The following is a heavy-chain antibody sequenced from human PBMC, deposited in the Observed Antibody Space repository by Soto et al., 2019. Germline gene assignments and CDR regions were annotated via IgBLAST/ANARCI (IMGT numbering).Heavy chain of an antibody. CDR1: GASIRSTDYY. Sequence: PSETLSLTCTVSGASIRSTDYYWSWIRQAPGKGLEWIGYVYYTGSTYYNPSLKSRVTISVDTTKNQFSLKLSSVTAADTAVYYCARGPGITGTTDYWGQGTLVTVSS. D-gene: IGHD1-20*01. CDR2: VYYTGST. V-gene: IGHV4-30-4*01. CDR3: ARGPGITGTTDY. J-gene: IGHJ4*02.